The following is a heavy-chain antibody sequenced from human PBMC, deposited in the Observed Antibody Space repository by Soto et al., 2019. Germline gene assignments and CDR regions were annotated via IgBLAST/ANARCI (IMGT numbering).Heavy chain of an antibody. J-gene: IGHJ5*02. CDR2: ISGSGGST. Sequence: GGSLRLSCAASGFTFSSYAMSWVRQAPGKGLEWVSAISGSGGSTYYADSVKGRFTISRDASKDTLFLRMSNLRAEDTALYYCSKGEMSTIRNSFDPWGQGTLVTVSS. V-gene: IGHV3-23*01. CDR1: GFTFSSYA. CDR3: SKGEMSTIRNSFDP. D-gene: IGHD1-7*01.